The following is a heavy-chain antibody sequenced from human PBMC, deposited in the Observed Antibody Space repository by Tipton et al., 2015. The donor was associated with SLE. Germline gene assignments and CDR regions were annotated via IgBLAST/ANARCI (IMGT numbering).Heavy chain of an antibody. V-gene: IGHV4-34*01. D-gene: IGHD3-10*01. Sequence: TLSLTCAVYGGSFSGYYWSWIRQVPGKGLEWIGEINHSGSTNYNPSLKSRVTISVDTSKNQFSLKLTSVTAADTAVYYCASFEVRGVTPFQNPWGQGTLVTVSS. CDR2: INHSGST. J-gene: IGHJ5*02. CDR3: ASFEVRGVTPFQNP. CDR1: GGSFSGYY.